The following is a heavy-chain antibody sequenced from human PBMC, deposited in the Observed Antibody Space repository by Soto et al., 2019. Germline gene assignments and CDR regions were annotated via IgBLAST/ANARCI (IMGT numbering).Heavy chain of an antibody. Sequence: PSETLSLTCTVSGGSISSGGYYWSWIRQHPGKGLEWIGYIYYSGSTYYNPSLKSRVTISVDTSKNQFSLNLSSVTAADTAVYYCAREIAAAYYYGMDVWGQGTTVTVSS. CDR2: IYYSGST. CDR3: AREIAAAYYYGMDV. J-gene: IGHJ6*02. D-gene: IGHD6-13*01. V-gene: IGHV4-31*03. CDR1: GGSISSGGYY.